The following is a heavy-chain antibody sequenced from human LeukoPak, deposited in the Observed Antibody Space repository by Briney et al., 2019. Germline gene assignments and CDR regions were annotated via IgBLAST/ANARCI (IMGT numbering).Heavy chain of an antibody. V-gene: IGHV3-48*04. CDR2: ISSSSSAI. J-gene: IGHJ4*02. Sequence: GGSLRLSCAASGFTFSTYSMNWVRQAPGKGLEWISYISSSSSAIYYADSVKGRFTISRDNARNSLYLQMNNLRVEDTAIYYCARDYAGGWIDYWGQGIMVTVSS. D-gene: IGHD3-10*02. CDR1: GFTFSTYS. CDR3: ARDYAGGWIDY.